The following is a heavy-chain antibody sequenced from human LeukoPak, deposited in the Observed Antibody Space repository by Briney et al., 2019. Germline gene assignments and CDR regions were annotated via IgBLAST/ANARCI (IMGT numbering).Heavy chain of an antibody. CDR1: GFTFSSHE. V-gene: IGHV3-48*03. D-gene: IGHD6-13*01. Sequence: GGSLRLSCAASGFTFSSHEMNWVRQAPGKGLEWISYISSGGSTKYYADSVKDRFTISRDNAKNSLYLQLTNVRAEDTGLYYCARFYGSRLYYYYSMDVWGKGTTVSVSS. CDR2: ISSGGSTK. J-gene: IGHJ6*03. CDR3: ARFYGSRLYYYYSMDV.